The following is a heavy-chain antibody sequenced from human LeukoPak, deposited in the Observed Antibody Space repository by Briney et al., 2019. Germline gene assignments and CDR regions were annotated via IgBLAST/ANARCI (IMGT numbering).Heavy chain of an antibody. D-gene: IGHD1-26*01. CDR2: MNPNSGNT. Sequence: ASVKVSCTASGYTFTSYDINWVRQAPGQGLEWMGWMNPNSGNTGYAQKFQGRVTMTRNTSISTAYMELSSLRSEDTAVYYCARRRRVGANNWFDPWGQGTLVTVSS. J-gene: IGHJ5*02. CDR3: ARRRRVGANNWFDP. V-gene: IGHV1-8*01. CDR1: GYTFTSYD.